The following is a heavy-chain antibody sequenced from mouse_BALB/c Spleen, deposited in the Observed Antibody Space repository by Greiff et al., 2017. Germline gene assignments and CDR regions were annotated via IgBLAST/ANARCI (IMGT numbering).Heavy chain of an antibody. Sequence: EVKLVESGGGLVKPGGSLKLSCAASGFTFSSYAMSWVRQSPEKRLEWVAEISSGGSYTYYPDTVTGRFTISRDNAKNTLYLEMSSLRSEDTAMYYCARDATMITTTGGHYAMDYWGQGTSVTVSS. CDR1: GFTFSSYA. CDR3: ARDATMITTTGGHYAMDY. D-gene: IGHD2-4*01. J-gene: IGHJ4*01. CDR2: ISSGGSYT. V-gene: IGHV5-9-4*01.